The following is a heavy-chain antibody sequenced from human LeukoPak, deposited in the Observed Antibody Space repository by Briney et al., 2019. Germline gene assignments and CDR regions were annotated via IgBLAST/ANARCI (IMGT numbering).Heavy chain of an antibody. J-gene: IGHJ5*02. Sequence: GESLKISCKGSGYSFNSYWIGWVRQMPGKGLEWMGIIYPGDSNTRCNPSFQGQVTISADKSISTAYLQWSSLKASDTAMYYCAISLRYCSGGSCYRTGHWFDPWGQGTLVTVSS. CDR1: GYSFNSYW. CDR2: IYPGDSNT. CDR3: AISLRYCSGGSCYRTGHWFDP. V-gene: IGHV5-51*01. D-gene: IGHD2-15*01.